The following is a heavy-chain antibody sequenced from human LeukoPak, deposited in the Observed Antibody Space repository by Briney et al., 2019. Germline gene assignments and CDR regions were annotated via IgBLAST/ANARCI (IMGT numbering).Heavy chain of an antibody. J-gene: IGHJ4*02. CDR1: GFTFSSCE. CDR3: ARAEIRNAFFFDG. Sequence: GGSLRISCAASGFTFSSCEMNWVRQAHGKGLEWVSDISGSGSTIYYADSVKGRFTISRDNAKNSLSLQLNSLRAEDTGIYYCARAEIRNAFFFDGWGQGTLVTVSS. V-gene: IGHV3-48*03. CDR2: ISGSGSTI. D-gene: IGHD3-3*01.